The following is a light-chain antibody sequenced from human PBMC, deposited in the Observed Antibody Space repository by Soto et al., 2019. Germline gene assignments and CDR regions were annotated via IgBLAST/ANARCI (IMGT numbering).Light chain of an antibody. J-gene: IGKJ4*01. CDR2: GAS. Sequence: EIVLTQSPGTLSLSPGEGATLSCRASRSVSSDYLAWYQQKAGQVPRLLIYGASSRATGIPDRFSGGGSGTDFTLTISGLEPEDFAVYYCQQYVSSPLTFGGGTKVDIK. CDR1: RSVSSDY. CDR3: QQYVSSPLT. V-gene: IGKV3-20*01.